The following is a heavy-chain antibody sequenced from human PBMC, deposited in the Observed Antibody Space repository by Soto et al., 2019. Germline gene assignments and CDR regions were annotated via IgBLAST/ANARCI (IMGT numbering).Heavy chain of an antibody. CDR3: ATWHEREHAFDV. D-gene: IGHD1-1*01. V-gene: IGHV3-53*01. CDR2: LYDVDGS. CDR1: GLTISGKKY. J-gene: IGHJ3*01. Sequence: DVQLVESGGGLIQPGESLRLSCAAFGLTISGKKYVAWVRQAPGKGLEWVSALYDVDGSFYAHSVPGRLTTPSDSSKTSVYLQMNDLRPDGTAVYYCATWHEREHAFDVWGQGTTVTISS.